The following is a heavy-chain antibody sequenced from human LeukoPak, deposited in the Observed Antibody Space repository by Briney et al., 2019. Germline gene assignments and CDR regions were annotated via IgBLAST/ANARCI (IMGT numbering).Heavy chain of an antibody. CDR1: GGSFSGYY. V-gene: IGHV4-34*01. J-gene: IGHJ4*02. Sequence: SETLSLTCAVYGGSFSGYYWSWIRQPPGKGLEWIGEINHSGSTNYNPSLKSRVTISVDTSKNQFSLKLSSVTAADTAVYYCARGPYERFIDYWGQGTLVTVSS. CDR3: ARGPYERFIDY. D-gene: IGHD5-12*01. CDR2: INHSGST.